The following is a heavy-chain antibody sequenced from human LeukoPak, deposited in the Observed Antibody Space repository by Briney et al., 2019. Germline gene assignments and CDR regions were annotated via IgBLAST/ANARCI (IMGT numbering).Heavy chain of an antibody. CDR2: ISSSSSYI. CDR3: ARDTSLITIFGVVIDYFDY. J-gene: IGHJ4*02. D-gene: IGHD3-3*01. CDR1: GFTFSSYN. V-gene: IGHV3-21*01. Sequence: GGSLRLSCAASGFTFSSYNMNWVRQAPGKALEWVSSISSSSSYIYYAHSVKGRFTISRDNAKNSLYLQMNSLRAEDTAVYYCARDTSLITIFGVVIDYFDYWGQGTLVTVSS.